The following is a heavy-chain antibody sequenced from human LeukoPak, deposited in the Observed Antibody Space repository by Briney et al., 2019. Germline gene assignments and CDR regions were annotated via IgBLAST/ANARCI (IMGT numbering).Heavy chain of an antibody. J-gene: IGHJ4*02. CDR2: ISGSDAGT. D-gene: IGHD2-15*01. CDR1: GFTFSSYG. V-gene: IGHV3-23*01. CDR3: AKAPLGRCSGAICYYFDY. Sequence: GGSLRLSCAASGFTFSSYGMSWVRQAPGKGLEWVSAISGSDAGTYYADSVKGRFTISRDNSKNTLYLQMNSLRAEDAAVYYCAKAPLGRCSGAICYYFDYWGQGTLVTVSS.